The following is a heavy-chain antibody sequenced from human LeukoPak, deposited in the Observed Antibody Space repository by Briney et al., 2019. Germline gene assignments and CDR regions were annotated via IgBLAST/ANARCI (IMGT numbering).Heavy chain of an antibody. J-gene: IGHJ4*02. D-gene: IGHD3-9*01. CDR3: ARVTGLGYFDWPRGYFDY. CDR2: IYHSGST. CDR1: GGSISSGGYS. Sequence: KPSQTLSLTCAVSGGSISSGGYSWSWIRQPPGKGLEWIGYIYHSGSTYYNPSLKSRVTISVDKSKNQFSLKLSSVTAADTAVYYCARVTGLGYFDWPRGYFDYWGQGTLVTVSS. V-gene: IGHV4-30-2*01.